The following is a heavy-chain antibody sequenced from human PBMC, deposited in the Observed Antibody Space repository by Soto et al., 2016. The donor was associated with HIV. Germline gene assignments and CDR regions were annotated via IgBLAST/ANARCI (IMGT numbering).Heavy chain of an antibody. CDR3: ASGIAAYTGYYYMDV. V-gene: IGHV3-74*01. D-gene: IGHD6-13*01. CDR2: INSDGSST. Sequence: EVQLVESGGGLVQPGGSLRLSCVVSGFTFSSYWMHWVRQAPGKGLVWVSRINSDGSSTNYADSVKGRFIIPRDNAKNTLYMQMDSLRAEDTAVYSCASGIAAYTGYYYMDVWGKGTTVTVSS. J-gene: IGHJ6*03. CDR1: GFTFSSYW.